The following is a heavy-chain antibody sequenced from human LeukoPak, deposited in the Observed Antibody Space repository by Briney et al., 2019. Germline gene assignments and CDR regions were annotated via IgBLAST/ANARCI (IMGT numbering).Heavy chain of an antibody. Sequence: ASVKVSCKASGDTFTSYDINWVRQATGQGLEWMGWMNPNSGNTGYAQKFQGRVTMTRNTSISTAYMELRSLRSDDTAVYYCAKDGSGSYPFDYWGQGTLVTVSS. V-gene: IGHV1-8*01. CDR2: MNPNSGNT. CDR3: AKDGSGSYPFDY. J-gene: IGHJ4*02. D-gene: IGHD3-10*01. CDR1: GDTFTSYD.